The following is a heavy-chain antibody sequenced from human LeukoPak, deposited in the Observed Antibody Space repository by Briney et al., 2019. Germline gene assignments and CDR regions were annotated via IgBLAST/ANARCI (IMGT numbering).Heavy chain of an antibody. J-gene: IGHJ4*02. CDR3: AKDRSIVGATSDY. CDR1: GFTFSSYA. D-gene: IGHD1-26*01. V-gene: IGHV3-23*01. Sequence: PGGSLRLSCAASGFTFSSYAMSWVRQAPGKGLEWVSAISGSGGSTYYLDSVKGRFTISRDNSKNTLYLQMNSLRAEDTAVYYCAKDRSIVGATSDYWGQGTLVTVSS. CDR2: ISGSGGST.